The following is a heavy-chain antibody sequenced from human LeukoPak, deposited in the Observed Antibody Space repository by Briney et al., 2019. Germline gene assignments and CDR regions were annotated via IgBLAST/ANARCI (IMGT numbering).Heavy chain of an antibody. Sequence: SETLSLTCAVYGGSFSGYYWSWIRQPPGKGLEWIGEINHSGSTNYNPSLKSRVTISVDTSKNQFSLKLSSVTAADTAVYYCAMRTYHYGSGMADPWGQGTLVTVSS. CDR2: INHSGST. J-gene: IGHJ5*02. V-gene: IGHV4-34*01. CDR1: GGSFSGYY. D-gene: IGHD3-10*01. CDR3: AMRTYHYGSGMADP.